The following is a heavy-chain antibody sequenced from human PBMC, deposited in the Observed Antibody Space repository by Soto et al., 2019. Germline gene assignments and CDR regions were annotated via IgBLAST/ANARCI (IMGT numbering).Heavy chain of an antibody. CDR3: ARGIHYYGSGSYWNYYYYYMDV. J-gene: IGHJ6*03. Sequence: ASVKVSCKASGYTFTSYDINWVRQATGQGLEWMGWMNPNSGNTGYAQKFQGRVTMTRNTSIRKAYMELSSLRSEDTAVYYCARGIHYYGSGSYWNYYYYYMDVWGKGTTVTVSS. D-gene: IGHD3-10*01. V-gene: IGHV1-8*01. CDR1: GYTFTSYD. CDR2: MNPNSGNT.